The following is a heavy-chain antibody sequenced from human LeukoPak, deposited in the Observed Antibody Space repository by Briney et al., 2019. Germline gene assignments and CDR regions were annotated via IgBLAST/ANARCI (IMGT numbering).Heavy chain of an antibody. V-gene: IGHV3-33*06. D-gene: IGHD2-15*01. CDR1: GLTFSIYG. Sequence: GRSLRLSCAVSGLTFSIYGMHCVTEAPGRGLEGGAVIWYEGSNKYYTDSVEGRFTISRDNSENTLYRQMKSLRAQDAGVFYCAKDRLHCSGGSCYSGYFDYWGQGTLVTVSS. J-gene: IGHJ4*02. CDR3: AKDRLHCSGGSCYSGYFDY. CDR2: IWYEGSNK.